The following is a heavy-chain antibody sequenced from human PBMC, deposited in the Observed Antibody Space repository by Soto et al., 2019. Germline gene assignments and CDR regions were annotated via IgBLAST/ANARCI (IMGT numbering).Heavy chain of an antibody. Sequence: PSETLSLTCTVSGGSISSGDYYWSWIRQPPGKGLEWIGYIYYSGSTYYNPSLKSRVTISVDTSKNQFSLKLSSVTAADTAVYYCAREPSAPYPYYYYYYGMDVWGQGTTVTVSS. CDR1: GGSISSGDYY. V-gene: IGHV4-30-4*01. CDR3: AREPSAPYPYYYYYYGMDV. D-gene: IGHD2-21*01. J-gene: IGHJ6*02. CDR2: IYYSGST.